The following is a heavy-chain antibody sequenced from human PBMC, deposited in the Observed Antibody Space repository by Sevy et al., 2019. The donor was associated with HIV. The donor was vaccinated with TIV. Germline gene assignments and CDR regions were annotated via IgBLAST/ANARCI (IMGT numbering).Heavy chain of an antibody. V-gene: IGHV3-23*01. J-gene: IGHJ4*02. CDR1: GFTFTEFV. CDR3: AKDAVGGYYDSSGYSDH. CDR2: INSGGGST. D-gene: IGHD3-22*01. Sequence: GGSLRLSCAASGFTFTEFVTSWVRPAPGKGLEWVSNINSGGGSTYYADSVKGRFTISRDNSQNTLDLQMNSLRAEDRAVYYCAKDAVGGYYDSSGYSDHWGQGTLVTVSS.